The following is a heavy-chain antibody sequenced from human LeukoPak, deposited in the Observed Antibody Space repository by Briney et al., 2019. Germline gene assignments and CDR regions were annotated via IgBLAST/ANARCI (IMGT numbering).Heavy chain of an antibody. J-gene: IGHJ4*02. V-gene: IGHV3-23*01. CDR1: GFTFSTYA. CDR2: VSDSGGST. CDR3: AKAALSAYCGGDCYSSYY. Sequence: GVSLRLFCAASGFTFSTYALSCVLQAQRQGLTLFSDVSDSGGSTYYADSVKGRFTISRDNSKNTLYLQMNSLRAEDTALYYCAKAALSAYCGGDCYSSYYWGQGTLVTVSS. D-gene: IGHD2-21*02.